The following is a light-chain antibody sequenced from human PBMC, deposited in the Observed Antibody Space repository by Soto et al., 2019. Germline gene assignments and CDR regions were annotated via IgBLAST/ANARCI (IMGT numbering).Light chain of an antibody. CDR2: WAS. CDR3: QQYYSSPVT. Sequence: DIVMTQSPGSLALSPCEMATIKCTSSQSLLHSSNNKNYLVWYQQKPGQPPKLLIYWASTRHSGVPERFSGSGSGTEFTLTISSLQTEDAAVYFCQQYYSSPVTFGGGTKVDIK. V-gene: IGKV4-1*01. J-gene: IGKJ4*01. CDR1: QSLLHSSNNKNY.